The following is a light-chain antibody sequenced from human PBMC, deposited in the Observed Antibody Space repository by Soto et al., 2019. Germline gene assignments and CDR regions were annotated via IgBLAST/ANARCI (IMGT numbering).Light chain of an antibody. J-gene: IGKJ4*01. CDR2: AAS. CDR1: QSISNF. Sequence: DIQMTQSPSSVSASVGDTFTITCRASQSISNFLNWVQHKPGNAPKVLISAASTLQSGVPPRFSGSESGTDFTLTISSLQPEDSASYYCQQYYNSVLTFGGGTKVDIK. V-gene: IGKV1-39*01. CDR3: QQYYNSVLT.